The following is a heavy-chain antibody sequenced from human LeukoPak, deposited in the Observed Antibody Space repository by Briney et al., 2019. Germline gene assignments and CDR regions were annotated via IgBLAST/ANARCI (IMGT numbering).Heavy chain of an antibody. CDR2: ISSNGGST. J-gene: IGHJ5*02. CDR3: VKGDPHYGSGFDP. D-gene: IGHD3-10*01. Sequence: GGSLRLCCSAAGFTFSSYAMHWVRQAPGKGLEYVSAISSNGGSTYYADSVKGRFTISRDNSKNTLYLQMSSLRAEDTAVYYCVKGDPHYGSGFDPWGQGTPVTVSS. CDR1: GFTFSSYA. V-gene: IGHV3-64D*06.